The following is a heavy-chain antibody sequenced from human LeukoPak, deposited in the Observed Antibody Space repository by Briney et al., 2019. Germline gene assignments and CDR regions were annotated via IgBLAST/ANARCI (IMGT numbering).Heavy chain of an antibody. CDR3: ARKGDVDTAMAGEFDY. D-gene: IGHD5-18*01. CDR1: GGSFSGYY. Sequence: SETLSLTCAVYGGSFSGYYWSWIRQPPGKGVEWIGEINHSGSTNYNPSLKSRVTISVDTSKNQFSLKLSSVTAADTAVYYCARKGDVDTAMAGEFDYWGQGTLVTVSS. J-gene: IGHJ4*02. CDR2: INHSGST. V-gene: IGHV4-34*01.